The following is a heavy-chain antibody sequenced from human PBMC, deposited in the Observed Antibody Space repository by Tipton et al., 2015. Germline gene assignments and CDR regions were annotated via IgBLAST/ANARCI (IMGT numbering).Heavy chain of an antibody. Sequence: SLRLSCEAAGFTFSNYAMGWVRQAPGKGLEWVSAFTVSGPATYYADSVKGRFTISRDNSKDTLYLQMNRLEAEDTAIYYCARGGPEYSSSFYFDYWGQGTLVTVSS. CDR1: GFTFSNYA. CDR2: FTVSGPAT. D-gene: IGHD6-6*01. V-gene: IGHV3-23*01. J-gene: IGHJ4*02. CDR3: ARGGPEYSSSFYFDY.